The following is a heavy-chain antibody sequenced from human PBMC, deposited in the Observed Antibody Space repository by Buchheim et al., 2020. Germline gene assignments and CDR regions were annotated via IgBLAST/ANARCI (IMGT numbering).Heavy chain of an antibody. D-gene: IGHD6-13*01. CDR2: IYPGDSTT. CDR3: ARHGASPGIATAPDL. V-gene: IGHV5-51*01. CDR1: GYSFTTSW. J-gene: IGHJ2*01. Sequence: EVQLVQSGAEVKKPGESLKISCKGSGYSFTTSWIGWVRQMPGKGLEWMGIIYPGDSTTRNSPSFEGQVTISADKSISTAYLQWSSLRASDTAIYYCARHGASPGIATAPDLWGRGTL.